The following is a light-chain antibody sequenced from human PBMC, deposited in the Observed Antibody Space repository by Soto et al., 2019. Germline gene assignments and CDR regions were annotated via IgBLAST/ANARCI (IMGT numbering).Light chain of an antibody. CDR1: SSDVGGYNY. J-gene: IGLJ2*01. V-gene: IGLV2-14*01. CDR2: DVS. CDR3: SSYTSSLVV. Sequence: QSALTQPASVSGSPGQSITISCTGTSSDVGGYNYVYWYQQHPGKAPKLMIYDVSNRPSGVSNRFSGSKSGNTASLTISGLQAEDEADYYCSSYTSSLVVFGGGTKLTVL.